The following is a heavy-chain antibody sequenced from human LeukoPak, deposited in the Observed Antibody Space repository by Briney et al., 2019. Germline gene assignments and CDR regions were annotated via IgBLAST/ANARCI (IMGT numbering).Heavy chain of an antibody. D-gene: IGHD2-2*01. Sequence: PGGSLRLSCAASGFTFSSYGMHWVRQAPGKGLEWVAFIRYDGSNKYYADSVKGRFTISRDNYKNTLYLQMNSLRAEDTAVYYCAKDYCSSTSCYFDYYMDVWGKGTTVTVSS. CDR2: IRYDGSNK. J-gene: IGHJ6*03. CDR3: AKDYCSSTSCYFDYYMDV. CDR1: GFTFSSYG. V-gene: IGHV3-30*02.